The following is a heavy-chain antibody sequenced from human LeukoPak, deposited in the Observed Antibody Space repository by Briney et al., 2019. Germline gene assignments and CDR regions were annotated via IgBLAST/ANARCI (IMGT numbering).Heavy chain of an antibody. CDR3: ARHDSSTWYAGGY. D-gene: IGHD2-2*01. V-gene: IGHV4-59*08. CDR1: GASIRSYY. Sequence: SETLSLTCTVSGASIRSYYWSWIRQPPGKRLEWIGYIYYSGSTNYNPSLQSRVTISIDTSKNQFSLALSSVTAADTAVYYCARHDSSTWYAGGYWGQGTLVTVSS. CDR2: IYYSGST. J-gene: IGHJ4*02.